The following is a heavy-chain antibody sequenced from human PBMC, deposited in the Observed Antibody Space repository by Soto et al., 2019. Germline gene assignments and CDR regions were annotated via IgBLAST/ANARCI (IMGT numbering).Heavy chain of an antibody. CDR2: INPNSGGT. J-gene: IGHJ5*02. Sequence: QVQLVQAGAEVKKPGASVKVSCKASGYTFTGYYMHWVRQAPGQGLEWMGWINPNSGGTNYAQKFQGWVTMTRDTSISTAYMELSRLRSDDTAVYYCARDDFDDSSNWFDPWGQGTLVTVSS. CDR1: GYTFTGYY. V-gene: IGHV1-2*04. D-gene: IGHD3-9*01. CDR3: ARDDFDDSSNWFDP.